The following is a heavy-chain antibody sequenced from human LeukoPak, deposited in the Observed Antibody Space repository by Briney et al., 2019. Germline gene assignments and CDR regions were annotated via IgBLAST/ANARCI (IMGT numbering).Heavy chain of an antibody. CDR3: AKGGGRVRDYYDSSGYTFFHY. CDR2: ISGSGGST. V-gene: IGHV3-23*01. J-gene: IGHJ4*02. D-gene: IGHD3-22*01. CDR1: GFTFSSYA. Sequence: PGGSLRLSCAASGFTFSSYAMSWVRQAPGKGLEWVSAISGSGGSTYYADSVKGRFTISRDNSKNTLYLQMNSLRAEDTAVYYCAKGGGRVRDYYDSSGYTFFHYWGQGTLLTVSS.